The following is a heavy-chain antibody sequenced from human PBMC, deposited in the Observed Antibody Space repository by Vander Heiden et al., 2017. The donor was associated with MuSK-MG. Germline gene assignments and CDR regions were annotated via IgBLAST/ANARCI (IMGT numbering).Heavy chain of an antibody. V-gene: IGHV4-39*01. CDR3: ARNAVIISSGWYYFDY. J-gene: IGHJ4*02. CDR1: GSTISSGSYY. D-gene: IGHD6-19*01. CDR2: IYYSGST. Sequence: QLQLQESGPGLVKPSENLSLTCTITGSTISSGSYYWGWNRQPAGKGLEWIGSIYYSGSTYYNPSLKSRVTISVDTSKNQFSLKLSSVTAADTAVYYCARNAVIISSGWYYFDYWGQGTLVTVSS.